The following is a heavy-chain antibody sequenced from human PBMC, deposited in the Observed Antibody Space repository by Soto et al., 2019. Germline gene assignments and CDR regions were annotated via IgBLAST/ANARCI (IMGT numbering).Heavy chain of an antibody. Sequence: TLSLTCAVSGGSISSGGYSWSWIRQPPGKGLEWIGYIYHSGSTYYNPSLKSRVTISVYRSKNQFSLKLSSGTAADTAVYYCASYSSGSRLFDYWGQGTLVTVSS. J-gene: IGHJ4*02. CDR2: IYHSGST. D-gene: IGHD3-22*01. V-gene: IGHV4-30-2*01. CDR1: GGSISSGGYS. CDR3: ASYSSGSRLFDY.